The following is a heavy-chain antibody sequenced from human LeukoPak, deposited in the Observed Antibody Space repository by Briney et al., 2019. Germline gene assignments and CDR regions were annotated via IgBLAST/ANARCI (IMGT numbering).Heavy chain of an antibody. Sequence: PGGSLRLSCAASGFTFSGYGMHWVRQAPGKGLEWVAVISYDGSNKYYADSVKGRFTISRDNSKNTLYLQMNSLRAEDTAVYYCAKMLLIYYDTSGGAFDIWGQGTMVTVSS. V-gene: IGHV3-30*18. J-gene: IGHJ3*02. CDR2: ISYDGSNK. CDR1: GFTFSGYG. CDR3: AKMLLIYYDTSGGAFDI. D-gene: IGHD3-22*01.